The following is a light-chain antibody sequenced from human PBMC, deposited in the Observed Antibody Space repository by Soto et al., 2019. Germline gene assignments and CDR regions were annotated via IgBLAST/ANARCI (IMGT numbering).Light chain of an antibody. CDR1: HDITSY. Sequence: DIQMTQSPSSLSASVGDRVTITCQASHDITSYLNWYQHKPEKAPKLLIYDASILEAGVPSRFSGSGSGTDFTVPISSLQPEDVATYYCQKCDYLPIFGPGTTVDFK. CDR3: QKCDYLPI. CDR2: DAS. J-gene: IGKJ3*01. V-gene: IGKV1-33*01.